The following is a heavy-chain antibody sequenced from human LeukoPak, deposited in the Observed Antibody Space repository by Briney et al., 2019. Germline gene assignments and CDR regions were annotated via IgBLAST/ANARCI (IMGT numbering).Heavy chain of an antibody. CDR1: GFTFSSYA. J-gene: IGHJ4*02. D-gene: IGHD5-12*01. CDR3: AKTRVGYARTPDY. Sequence: PGGSLRLSCAASGFTFSSYAMSWVRQAPGKGLEWVSSITFSGDRTYYADSVKGRFTLSRDNSKNTLYLQMNSLSPEDTAVYYCAKTRVGYARTPDYWGQGTLVTVSS. CDR2: ITFSGDRT. V-gene: IGHV3-23*01.